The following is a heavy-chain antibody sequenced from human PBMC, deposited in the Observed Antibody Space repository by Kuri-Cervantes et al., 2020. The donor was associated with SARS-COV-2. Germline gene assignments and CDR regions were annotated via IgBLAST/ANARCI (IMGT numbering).Heavy chain of an antibody. V-gene: IGHV4-4*07. Sequence: SETLSLTCTVSGGSISSYYWSWIRQPAGKGLEWIGRIYTSGSTNYNPSLKSRVTMSVDTSKNQFSLKLSSVTAADTAVYYCARSPLERRWGWFDPWGQGNLVTVSS. J-gene: IGHJ5*02. D-gene: IGHD1-1*01. CDR1: GGSISSYY. CDR3: ARSPLERRWGWFDP. CDR2: IYTSGST.